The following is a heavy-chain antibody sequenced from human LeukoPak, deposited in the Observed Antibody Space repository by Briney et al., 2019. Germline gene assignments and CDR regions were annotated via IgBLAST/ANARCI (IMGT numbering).Heavy chain of an antibody. J-gene: IGHJ4*02. Sequence: SETLSLTCTVSGDSINNYFWTWIRQPPGKGLDWIGYIFYNGSTKYSPYLKSRVTMLVHTSKNEFSLRLSSVTAADTAVYYCARVPAYYYATTSSYYPSDYFDFWGVGTLVTVSS. CDR3: ARVPAYYYATTSSYYPSDYFDF. V-gene: IGHV4-59*01. CDR1: GDSINNYF. CDR2: IFYNGST. D-gene: IGHD3-22*01.